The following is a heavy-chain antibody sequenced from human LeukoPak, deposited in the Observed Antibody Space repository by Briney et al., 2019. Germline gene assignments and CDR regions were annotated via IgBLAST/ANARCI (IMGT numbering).Heavy chain of an antibody. CDR1: GGSISSSSYY. Sequence: SETLSLTCTVSGGSISSSSYYWGWIRQPPGKGLGWIGSIYYSGSTYYNPSLKSRVTISVDTSKNQFSLKLSSVTAADTAVYYCASLSGPLNYWGQGTLVTVSS. CDR3: ASLSGPLNY. V-gene: IGHV4-39*07. D-gene: IGHD6-19*01. CDR2: IYYSGST. J-gene: IGHJ4*02.